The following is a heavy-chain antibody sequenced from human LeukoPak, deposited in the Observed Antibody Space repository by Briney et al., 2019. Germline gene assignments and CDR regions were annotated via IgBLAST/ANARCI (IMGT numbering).Heavy chain of an antibody. CDR1: GGSISSYY. V-gene: IGHV4-4*07. Sequence: PSETLSLTCTVSGGSISSYYWSWIRQPAGKGLEWIGRIYTSGSTNYNPSLKSRVTMSVDTSKNQFSLKLSSVTAADTAVYYCARGPLYSWNYYYYYYMDVWGKGTTVTVSS. CDR2: IYTSGST. D-gene: IGHD1-20*01. CDR3: ARGPLYSWNYYYYYYMDV. J-gene: IGHJ6*03.